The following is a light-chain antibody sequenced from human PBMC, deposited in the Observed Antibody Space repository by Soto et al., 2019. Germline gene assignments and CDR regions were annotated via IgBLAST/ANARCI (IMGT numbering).Light chain of an antibody. CDR1: PSVNSRY. J-gene: IGKJ1*01. CDR3: QQYRSSPPAWT. Sequence: EIVWTQSPGTLSLSPGERATLSCRASPSVNSRYLAWYQQKPGQAPRLLIYGASSRATGIPDRFSGSGSGTDFTLTISRLEPEDFAVYYCQQYRSSPPAWTFGQGTKVDIK. CDR2: GAS. V-gene: IGKV3-20*01.